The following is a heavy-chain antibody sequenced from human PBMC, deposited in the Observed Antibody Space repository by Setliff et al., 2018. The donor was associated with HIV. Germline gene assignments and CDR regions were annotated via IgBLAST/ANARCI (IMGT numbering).Heavy chain of an antibody. CDR3: ASPTAIPH. J-gene: IGHJ4*02. Sequence: ASVKVSCKASGYTLTTYGISWVRQAPGQGPEWMGWINAGNGNTKYSQKFQGRVTITRDTSASTAYMELSSLRPEDTAVYYCASPTAIPHWGQGTLVTVSS. D-gene: IGHD2-21*02. V-gene: IGHV1-3*01. CDR2: INAGNGNT. CDR1: GYTLTTYG.